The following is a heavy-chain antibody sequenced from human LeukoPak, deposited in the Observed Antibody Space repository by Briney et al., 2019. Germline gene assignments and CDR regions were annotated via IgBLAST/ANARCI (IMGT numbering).Heavy chain of an antibody. Sequence: ASVKVSCKASGYTFTSYGISWVRQAPGQRLEWMGWINAGNGNTKYSQKFQGRVTITRDTSASTAYMELSSLRSEDTAVYYCAKDPYSSGWLDYWGQGTLVTVSS. CDR1: GYTFTSYG. CDR2: INAGNGNT. J-gene: IGHJ4*02. V-gene: IGHV1-3*01. D-gene: IGHD6-19*01. CDR3: AKDPYSSGWLDY.